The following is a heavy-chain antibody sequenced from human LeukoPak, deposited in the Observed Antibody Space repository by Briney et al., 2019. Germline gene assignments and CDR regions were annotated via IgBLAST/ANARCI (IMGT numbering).Heavy chain of an antibody. CDR3: ARIITMIRGERSGYFAS. D-gene: IGHD3-10*01. CDR2: IYHSGST. J-gene: IGHJ4*02. V-gene: IGHV4-38-2*01. Sequence: PSETLSLTCAVSGYGISSDYYWGWIRQSPGKGLEWMACIYHSGSTYYNPSLKNRVTISVDTSKSQLSLELISVTAADTAVYYCARIITMIRGERSGYFASWGQGTLVTVSS. CDR1: GYGISSDYY.